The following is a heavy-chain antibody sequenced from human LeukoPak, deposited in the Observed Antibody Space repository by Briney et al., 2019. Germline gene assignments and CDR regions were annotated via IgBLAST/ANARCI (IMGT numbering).Heavy chain of an antibody. V-gene: IGHV4-59*01. CDR1: GGSISSYY. J-gene: IGHJ4*02. CDR3: ARGEPYYYGSGTPDY. D-gene: IGHD3-10*01. Sequence: SETLSLTCTVSGGSISSYYWSWIRQPPGKGLEWIGYIYYSGSTNYNPSLKSRATISVDTSKNQFSLKLSSVTAADTAVYYCARGEPYYYGSGTPDYWGQGTLVTVSS. CDR2: IYYSGST.